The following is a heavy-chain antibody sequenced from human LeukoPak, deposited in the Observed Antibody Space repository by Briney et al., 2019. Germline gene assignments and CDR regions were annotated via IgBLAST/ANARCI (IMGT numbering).Heavy chain of an antibody. CDR3: TTDLGTYYHGSQRLIPIDY. V-gene: IGHV3-15*01. CDR1: GFTFTNAW. D-gene: IGHD3-10*01. CDR2: IKSKTDGETT. J-gene: IGHJ4*02. Sequence: GGSLRLSCVDSGFTFTNAWMSWVRQAPGKGLEWIGRIKSKTDGETTNYAEPVRGRFTISRDDSKSAVYLQMNSLKIEDTAAYYCTTDLGTYYHGSQRLIPIDYWGQGTLVTVSS.